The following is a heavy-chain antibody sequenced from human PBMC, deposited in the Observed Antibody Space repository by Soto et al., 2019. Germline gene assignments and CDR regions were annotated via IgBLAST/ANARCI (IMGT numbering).Heavy chain of an antibody. J-gene: IGHJ4*02. CDR1: GFTFSSYG. V-gene: IGHV3-33*01. CDR3: AREGMGGSYYGFFDY. D-gene: IGHD1-26*01. CDR2: IWYDGSNK. Sequence: GGSLRFSCAASGFTFSSYGMHWVRQAPGKGLEWVAVIWYDGSNKYYADSVKGRFTISRDNSKNTLYLQMNSLRAEDTAVYYCAREGMGGSYYGFFDYWGQGTLVTVSS.